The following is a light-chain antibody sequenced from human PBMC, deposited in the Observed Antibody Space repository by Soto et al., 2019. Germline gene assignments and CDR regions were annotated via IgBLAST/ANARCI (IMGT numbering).Light chain of an antibody. J-gene: IGKJ4*01. Sequence: IPGTQSPTSPSGYGGGRSPITCRASQGIRNDLGWYQQKPGKAPKRLIYATSNLQSGVPSRFSGSVSGTDFTLTISSLQPEDSASYYCQQYYNSVLTFGGGTKVDIK. CDR1: QGIRND. CDR3: QQYYNSVLT. CDR2: ATS. V-gene: IGKV1-6*01.